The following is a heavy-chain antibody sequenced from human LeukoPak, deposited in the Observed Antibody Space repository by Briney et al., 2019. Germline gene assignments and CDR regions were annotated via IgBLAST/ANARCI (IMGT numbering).Heavy chain of an antibody. Sequence: GGFLRLSCAASGFTFSSFWMHWGRQAPGKGLVWVSRISPDGSDTTYAGSVKGRFTISRDNAKNTLYLQMSSLGAEDTAVYYCARDMWGTFDYWGQGALVTVSS. CDR3: ARDMWGTFDY. D-gene: IGHD7-27*01. CDR1: GFTFSSFW. V-gene: IGHV3-74*01. J-gene: IGHJ4*02. CDR2: ISPDGSDT.